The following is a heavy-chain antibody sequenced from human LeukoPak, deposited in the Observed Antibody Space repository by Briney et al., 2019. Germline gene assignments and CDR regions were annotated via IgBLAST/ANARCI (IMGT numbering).Heavy chain of an antibody. V-gene: IGHV3-74*01. D-gene: IGHD3-22*01. J-gene: IGHJ4*02. CDR1: GNYW. CDR2: INSDGSWT. CDR3: VSFYETY. Sequence: GGSLRLSCAASGNYWMNWVRQVPGQGLVWVSHINSDGSWTSYADSVKGRFTISKDNAKNTVYLQMNSLRAEDTAVYYCVSFYETYWGRGTLVTVSS.